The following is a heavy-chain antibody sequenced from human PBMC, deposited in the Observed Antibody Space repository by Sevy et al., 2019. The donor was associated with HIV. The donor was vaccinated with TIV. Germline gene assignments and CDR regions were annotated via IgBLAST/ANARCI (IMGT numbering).Heavy chain of an antibody. CDR1: GFILNNFA. V-gene: IGHV3-30*02. Sequence: GGSLRLSCSTSGFILNNFAIHWVRQAPGKGLEWLTYIRSDGSHEHYAQSVRGRFTVSRDISKNTIYLQMNNLRPEDTAVYYSTKTSRDTSGYDFLYEYWGRGTLVTVSS. CDR2: IRSDGSHE. CDR3: TKTSRDTSGYDFLYEY. J-gene: IGHJ4*02. D-gene: IGHD5-12*01.